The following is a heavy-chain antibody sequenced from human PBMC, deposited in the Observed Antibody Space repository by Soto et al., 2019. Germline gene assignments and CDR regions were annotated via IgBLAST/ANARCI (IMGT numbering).Heavy chain of an antibody. CDR1: GFTFTSYS. CDR3: AKDLRAGSGYDFDY. V-gene: IGHV3-23*01. Sequence: EVQLLQSGGGLVQPGGSLRLSCAASGFTFTSYSMTWVRQTPGKGLEWVAAVNPGGYSTYYADSGKGRFTISRDNSNKTLYLQMNSLRAEDTAVYYCAKDLRAGSGYDFDYRDQGTLVTVSS. J-gene: IGHJ4*02. D-gene: IGHD5-12*01. CDR2: VNPGGYST.